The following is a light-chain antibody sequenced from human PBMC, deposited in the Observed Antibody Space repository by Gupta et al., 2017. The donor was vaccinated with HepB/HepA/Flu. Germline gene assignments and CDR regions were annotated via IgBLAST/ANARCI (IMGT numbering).Light chain of an antibody. CDR1: KVGNTY. CDR3: QAWDGSSLV. J-gene: IGLJ3*02. V-gene: IGLV3-1*01. Sequence: SSALTQPPSVSVSPGQTATITCSGAKVGNTYASWFQQPPGQSPLLIILQVSKRPSGIPERFSGSNSGNTATLTISGTQPTDEADYYCQAWDGSSLVFGGGTKLTVL. CDR2: QVS.